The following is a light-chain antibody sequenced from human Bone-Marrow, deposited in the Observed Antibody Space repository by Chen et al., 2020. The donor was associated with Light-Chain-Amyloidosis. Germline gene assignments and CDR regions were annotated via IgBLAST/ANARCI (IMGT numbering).Light chain of an antibody. V-gene: IGKV3-20*01. Sequence: TISSNYLTWYQQKFGQAPRLLIYGSSSRATGIPDRFTGSGSGTDFTLTINRLEPEDFAMYYCQQYGTSPLTFGGGTKVEIK. CDR3: QQYGTSPLT. CDR1: TISSNY. CDR2: GSS. J-gene: IGKJ4*01.